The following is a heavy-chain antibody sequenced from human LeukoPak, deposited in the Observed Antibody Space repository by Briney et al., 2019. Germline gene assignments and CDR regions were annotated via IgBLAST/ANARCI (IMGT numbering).Heavy chain of an antibody. CDR1: VGTFSSYA. Sequence: SVKVSCKASVGTFSSYAISWVRQAPGQGLEWMGRIIPILGIANYAQKFQSRVTITADKSTSTAYMELSSLRSEDTAVYYCARDLGYYDSSGYLDYWGQGTLVTVSS. CDR2: IIPILGIA. V-gene: IGHV1-69*04. CDR3: ARDLGYYDSSGYLDY. D-gene: IGHD3-22*01. J-gene: IGHJ4*02.